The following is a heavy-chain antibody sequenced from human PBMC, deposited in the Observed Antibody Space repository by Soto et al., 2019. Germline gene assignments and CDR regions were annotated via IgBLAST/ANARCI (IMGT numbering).Heavy chain of an antibody. CDR2: IYTSGST. D-gene: IGHD2-2*01. J-gene: IGHJ6*02. Sequence: SETLSLTCTVSVGSISSYYWSWIRQPAGKGLEWIGRIYTSGSTNYNPSLKSRVTMSVDTSKNQFSLKLSSVTAADTAVYYCARDSTEYYYYGMDVWGQGTTVTVSS. V-gene: IGHV4-4*07. CDR3: ARDSTEYYYYGMDV. CDR1: VGSISSYY.